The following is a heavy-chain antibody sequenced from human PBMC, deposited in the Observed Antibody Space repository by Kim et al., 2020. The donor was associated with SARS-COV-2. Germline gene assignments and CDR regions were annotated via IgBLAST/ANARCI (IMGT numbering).Heavy chain of an antibody. CDR3: ARRDFWSAYPFDF. D-gene: IGHD3-3*01. V-gene: IGHV3-30*03. Sequence: YVDSVKGRFTISRDNSKNTNFLQMNSLTPDDTAVYYCARRDFWSAYPFDFWGQGALVTVSS. J-gene: IGHJ4*02.